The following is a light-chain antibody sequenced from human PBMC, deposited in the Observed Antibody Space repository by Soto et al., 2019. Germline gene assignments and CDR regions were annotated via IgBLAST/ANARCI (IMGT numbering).Light chain of an antibody. CDR2: DVS. J-gene: IGLJ3*02. CDR1: SSDVGSYNR. CDR3: SLHPSSTTWV. V-gene: IGLV2-18*01. Sequence: QSVLTQPPSVSGSPGQSVTISCTGTSSDVGSYNRVSWYQQPPGTAPKLMIYDVSSRPSGVPDRFSGSKSGNTASLTISGLQTEDEADYYCSLHPSSTTWVFGEGTKVTVL.